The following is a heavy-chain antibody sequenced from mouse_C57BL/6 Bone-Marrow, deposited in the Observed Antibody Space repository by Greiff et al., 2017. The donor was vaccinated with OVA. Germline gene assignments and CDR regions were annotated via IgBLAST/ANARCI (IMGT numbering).Heavy chain of an antibody. D-gene: IGHD2-5*01. Sequence: EVKLVESGPVLVKPGASVKMSCKASGYTFTDYYMNWVKQSHGKSLESIGVINPYNGGTSYNQKFKGKATLTVDKSSSTAYMELNSLTSEDSAVYYCATYYSNYFDYWGQGTTLTVSS. CDR3: ATYYSNYFDY. V-gene: IGHV1-19*01. CDR1: GYTFTDYY. CDR2: INPYNGGT. J-gene: IGHJ2*01.